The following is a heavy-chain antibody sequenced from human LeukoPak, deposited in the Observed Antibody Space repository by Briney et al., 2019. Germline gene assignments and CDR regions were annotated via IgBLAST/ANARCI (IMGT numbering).Heavy chain of an antibody. D-gene: IGHD3-10*01. J-gene: IGHJ4*02. Sequence: SETLSLTCTVSGYSISSGYSWSWIRQPPGKGLEWIGYIYHSGSTYCNPSLKSRVTISVDRSKNQFSLKLSSVTAADTAVYYCARESTMVRGVIDYWGQGTLVTVSS. CDR2: IYHSGST. CDR1: GYSISSGYS. CDR3: ARESTMVRGVIDY. V-gene: IGHV4-30-2*01.